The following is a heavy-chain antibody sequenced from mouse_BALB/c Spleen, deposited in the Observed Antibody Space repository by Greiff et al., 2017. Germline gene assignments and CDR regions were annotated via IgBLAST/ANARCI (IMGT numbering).Heavy chain of an antibody. D-gene: IGHD2-1*01. Sequence: DVHLVESGGGLVQPGGSRKLSCAASGFTFSSFGMHWVRQAPEKGLEWVAYISSGSSTIYYADTVKGRFTISRDNPKNTLFLQMTSLRSEDTAMYYCAREGGNSGYAMDYWGQGTSVTVSS. V-gene: IGHV5-17*02. CDR2: ISSGSSTI. J-gene: IGHJ4*01. CDR1: GFTFSSFG. CDR3: AREGGNSGYAMDY.